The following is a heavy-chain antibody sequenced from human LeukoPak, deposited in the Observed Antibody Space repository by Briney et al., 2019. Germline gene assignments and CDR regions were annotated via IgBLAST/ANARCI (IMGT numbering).Heavy chain of an antibody. Sequence: GGSLRLSCAASGFTFINYDMYWVRQAPGKGLEWVTFIRYDGSNKFYADSVKGRFTISRDNSKNTLYLLMNSLQAEDTAVYYCAGSDTTGYLPREWDYWYFDLWGRGTLVTVSS. CDR3: AGSDTTGYLPREWDYWYFDL. V-gene: IGHV3-30*02. J-gene: IGHJ2*01. CDR2: IRYDGSNK. CDR1: GFTFINYD. D-gene: IGHD3-9*01.